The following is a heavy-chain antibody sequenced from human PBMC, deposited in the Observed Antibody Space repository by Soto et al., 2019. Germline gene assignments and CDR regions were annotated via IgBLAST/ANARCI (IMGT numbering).Heavy chain of an antibody. CDR2: ISGSGTTI. D-gene: IGHD3-3*01. CDR1: GFTFSGYE. CDR3: AREVTVFGVIIPTPMDV. V-gene: IGHV3-48*03. Sequence: GGSLRLSCAVSGFTFSGYEMNWVRQAPGKGLEWISYISGSGTTIYYADSVKGRFTISRDNAKKSLYLQMNSLRAEDTAVYYCAREVTVFGVIIPTPMDVWGQGTTVTVSS. J-gene: IGHJ6*02.